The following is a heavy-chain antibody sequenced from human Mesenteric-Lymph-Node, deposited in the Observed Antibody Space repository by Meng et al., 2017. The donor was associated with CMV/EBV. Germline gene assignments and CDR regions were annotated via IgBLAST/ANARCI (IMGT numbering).Heavy chain of an antibody. Sequence: GESLKISCAASGFAFNKYEMNWVRQAPGKGLEWVSYISASGNTIYYADSVKGRFTVSRDNSRYALYLQMNSLRAEDTAVYYCATLGYCSSTSCHPDAFDIWGQGTMVTVSS. J-gene: IGHJ3*02. CDR1: GFAFNKYE. D-gene: IGHD2-2*01. CDR2: ISASGNTI. CDR3: ATLGYCSSTSCHPDAFDI. V-gene: IGHV3-48*03.